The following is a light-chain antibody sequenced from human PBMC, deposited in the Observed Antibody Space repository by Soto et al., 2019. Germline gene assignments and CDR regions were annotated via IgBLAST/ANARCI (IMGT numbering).Light chain of an antibody. Sequence: QSVLTQPPSASGSPGQSVTIFCTGTSSDVGSYNYVSWYQQHPGKAPKLIIYEVTKRPSGVPDRFSGSKSDNTASLTVSGLQAEDEADYFCSSYVGSNNLIFGGGTKLTVL. CDR2: EVT. CDR3: SSYVGSNNLI. CDR1: SSDVGSYNY. J-gene: IGLJ2*01. V-gene: IGLV2-8*01.